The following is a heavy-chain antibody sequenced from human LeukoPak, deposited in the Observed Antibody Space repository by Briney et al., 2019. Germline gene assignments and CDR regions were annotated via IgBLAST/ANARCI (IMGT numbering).Heavy chain of an antibody. Sequence: GESLQISCEGSGSIFTSYWIGWGRQLPGKGLEWMGIIYPGDSDTRYSPSFQGQVTISADKSISTAYLQWSSLKASDTAMYYCYSIAARRFDYWGQGTLVTVSS. J-gene: IGHJ4*02. CDR2: IYPGDSDT. CDR3: YSIAARRFDY. V-gene: IGHV5-51*01. CDR1: GSIFTSYW. D-gene: IGHD6-6*01.